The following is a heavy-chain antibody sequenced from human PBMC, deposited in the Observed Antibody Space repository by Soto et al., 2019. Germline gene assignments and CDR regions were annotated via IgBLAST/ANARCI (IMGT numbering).Heavy chain of an antibody. CDR1: GFTFSDYY. CDR2: ISSSSSYT. V-gene: IGHV3-11*06. J-gene: IGHJ6*02. Sequence: GGSLRLSCAASGFTFSDYYMSWIRQAPGKGLEWVSYISSSSSYTNYADSVKGRFTISRDNAKNSLYLQMNSLRAEDTAVYYCAREDCSGGSCYGMDVWGQGTTVTVPS. CDR3: AREDCSGGSCYGMDV. D-gene: IGHD2-15*01.